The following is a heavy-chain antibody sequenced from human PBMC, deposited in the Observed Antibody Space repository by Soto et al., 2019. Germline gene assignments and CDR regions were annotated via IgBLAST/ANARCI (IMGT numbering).Heavy chain of an antibody. CDR2: IFYSGST. V-gene: IGHV4-59*08. Sequence: ETLSLTHNISGNTKTYSYASWIRLIPGKGLVCVVYIFYSGSTSYNPSLMRRVIMSVDTSKRQFSLQLKSVTAADTAIYYCARTVLGPDILADQFVDYYYYMDVWGQGTTVT. CDR1: GNTKTYSY. J-gene: IGHJ6*03. CDR3: ARTVLGPDILADQFVDYYYYMDV. D-gene: IGHD3-9*01.